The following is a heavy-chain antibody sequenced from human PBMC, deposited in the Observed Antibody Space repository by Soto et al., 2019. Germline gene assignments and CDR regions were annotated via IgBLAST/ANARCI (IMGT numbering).Heavy chain of an antibody. V-gene: IGHV6-1*01. Sequence: SQTLSLTCAISGDSVSSNSAAWNWIRQSPSRGLEWLGRTYYRSKWYNDYAVSVKSRITINPDTSKNQFSLQLNSATPEDTAVYYCARDHAYYDFWSGYFHYYYGMDVWGQGTTVTVSS. D-gene: IGHD3-3*01. CDR3: ARDHAYYDFWSGYFHYYYGMDV. CDR1: GDSVSSNSAA. CDR2: TYYRSKWYN. J-gene: IGHJ6*02.